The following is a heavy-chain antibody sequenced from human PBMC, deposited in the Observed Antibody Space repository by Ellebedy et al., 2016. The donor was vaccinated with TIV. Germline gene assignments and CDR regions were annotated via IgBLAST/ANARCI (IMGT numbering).Heavy chain of an antibody. CDR1: GYSFTSYW. J-gene: IGHJ5*02. Sequence: PGGSLRLSCKGSGYSFTSYWIGWVRQMPGKGLEWMGIIYPGDSDTRYSPSFQGQVTISADRSVTTAYLHFNSLKPSDTAVYYCAKLGHRATPDDPWGQGTLVTVSS. CDR2: IYPGDSDT. V-gene: IGHV5-51*01. D-gene: IGHD1-14*01. CDR3: AKLGHRATPDDP.